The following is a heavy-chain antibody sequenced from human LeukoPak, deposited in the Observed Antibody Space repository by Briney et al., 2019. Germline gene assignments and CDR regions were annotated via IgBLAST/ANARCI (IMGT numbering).Heavy chain of an antibody. J-gene: IGHJ4*02. CDR2: ISAAGGVT. CDR1: GFSFSSYA. Sequence: PGGSRRLSCVPSGFSFSSYAMAWVRQAPGKGLEWLSPISAAGGVTYYADSVRGRFTVSRDNSKKTLYLEMNSLRAADTAVYYCAKGVRDFYDSSGFLFDYWGQGTLLTVSS. V-gene: IGHV3-23*01. D-gene: IGHD3-22*01. CDR3: AKGVRDFYDSSGFLFDY.